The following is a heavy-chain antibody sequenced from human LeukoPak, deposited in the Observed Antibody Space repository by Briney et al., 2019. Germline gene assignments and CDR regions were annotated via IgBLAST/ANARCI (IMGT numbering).Heavy chain of an antibody. Sequence: SETLSLXCTVSGGSISSSSYYWGWIRQPPGKGPEWIGSIYYSGITYYNPSLKSRVTISVDTSKNQFSLKLSSVTAADTAVYDCARPDYGGNSYAFDIWGQGTMVTVSS. V-gene: IGHV4-39*01. D-gene: IGHD4-23*01. J-gene: IGHJ3*02. CDR2: IYYSGIT. CDR1: GGSISSSSYY. CDR3: ARPDYGGNSYAFDI.